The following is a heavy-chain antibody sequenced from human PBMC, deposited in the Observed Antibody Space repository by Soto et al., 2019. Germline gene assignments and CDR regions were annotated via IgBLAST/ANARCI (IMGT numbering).Heavy chain of an antibody. V-gene: IGHV5-51*01. CDR3: ARLPRDCNKTSCYYADH. D-gene: IGHD3-3*01. Sequence: GESLKISCKTSGYTFNTNWFGWVRQLPGRGLEWVGIMYPGDSDTRYNPSLQGHVTLSVDVTVSTAFLQWRSLETSDTGMYFCARLPRDCNKTSCYYADHWGQGTQVTVSS. CDR1: GYTFNTNW. J-gene: IGHJ4*02. CDR2: MYPGDSDT.